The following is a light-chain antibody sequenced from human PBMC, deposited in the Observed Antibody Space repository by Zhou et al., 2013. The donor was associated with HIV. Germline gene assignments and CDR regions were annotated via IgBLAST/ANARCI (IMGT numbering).Light chain of an antibody. Sequence: DIQMTQSPSTLSASVGDRVTITCRASQSISTWLAWYQQKPGKIPDLLIYKASTLESGVPSRFSGSASGTQFTLTINSLQPDDFATYYCLQYNTYPFTFGPGTKWISN. V-gene: IGKV1-5*03. CDR3: LQYNTYPFT. CDR2: KAS. J-gene: IGKJ3*01. CDR1: QSISTW.